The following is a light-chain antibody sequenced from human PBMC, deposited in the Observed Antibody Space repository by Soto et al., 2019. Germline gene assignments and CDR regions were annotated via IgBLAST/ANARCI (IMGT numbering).Light chain of an antibody. CDR2: AVS. V-gene: IGLV2-11*01. CDR1: SSDVGGYNY. CDR3: CSYAGTYTWV. Sequence: QSVLTQPRSVSGSPGQSVTISCTGTSSDVGGYNYVSWHQQHPGRAPKLMISAVSARPSGVPDRFSGSRSGNTASLTISGLQAEDEADYYCCSYAGTYTWVFGGGTKLTVL. J-gene: IGLJ3*02.